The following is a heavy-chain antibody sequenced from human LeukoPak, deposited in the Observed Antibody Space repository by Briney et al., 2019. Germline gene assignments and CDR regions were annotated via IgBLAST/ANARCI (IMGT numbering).Heavy chain of an antibody. CDR1: GFTFSNSW. Sequence: GGSLRLSCRASGFTFSNSWMGWVRQAPGKGLEWVANIKEDESEKYLADFVKGRFPFSTDNAKNSLYLHMNSLRAEDTAVYYCARIGGVWYFDPWGRGTLVTVSS. J-gene: IGHJ2*01. D-gene: IGHD4-23*01. CDR3: ARIGGVWYFDP. CDR2: IKEDESEK. V-gene: IGHV3-7*01.